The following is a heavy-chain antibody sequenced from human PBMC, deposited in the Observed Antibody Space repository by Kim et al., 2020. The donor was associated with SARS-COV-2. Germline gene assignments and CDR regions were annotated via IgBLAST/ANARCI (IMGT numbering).Heavy chain of an antibody. V-gene: IGHV4-39*01. Sequence: SETLSLTCTVSGGSISSSSYYWGWIRQPPGKGLEWIGSIYYSGSTYYNPSLKSRVTISVDTSKNQFSLKLSSVTAADTAVYYCARHLCTAMDLNWFDPWGQGTLVTVSS. J-gene: IGHJ5*02. CDR1: GGSISSSSYY. CDR2: IYYSGST. CDR3: ARHLCTAMDLNWFDP. D-gene: IGHD5-18*01.